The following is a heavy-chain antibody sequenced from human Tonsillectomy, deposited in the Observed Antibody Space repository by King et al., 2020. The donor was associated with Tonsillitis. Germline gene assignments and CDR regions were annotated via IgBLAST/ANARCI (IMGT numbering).Heavy chain of an antibody. V-gene: IGHV1-2*02. CDR2: INPNSGGT. D-gene: IGHD4-11*01. Sequence: QLVQSGAEVKKPGASVKVSCKASGYTFTDYFMHWVRQAPGQGLEWMGWINPNSGGTNFAQNFQGRVTMTTDTSISTAYMELSRLRSDDTAVYYCARDRQPTLTTINYYCYLDVWGKGTTVTVSS. J-gene: IGHJ6*03. CDR3: ARDRQPTLTTINYYCYLDV. CDR1: GYTFTDYF.